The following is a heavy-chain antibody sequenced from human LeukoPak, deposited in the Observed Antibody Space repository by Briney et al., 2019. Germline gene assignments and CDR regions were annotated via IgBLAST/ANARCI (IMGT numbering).Heavy chain of an antibody. D-gene: IGHD6-13*01. CDR2: ISWNSGSI. CDR1: GFTFDDYA. CDR3: AKPPFGSSWYLYFQH. Sequence: PGGSLRLSCAASGFTFDDYAMHWVRQAPGKGLEWVSGISWNSGSIGYADSVKGRFTISRDNAKNSLYLQMNSLRAEDTALYYCAKPPFGSSWYLYFQHWGQGTLVTVSS. J-gene: IGHJ1*01. V-gene: IGHV3-9*01.